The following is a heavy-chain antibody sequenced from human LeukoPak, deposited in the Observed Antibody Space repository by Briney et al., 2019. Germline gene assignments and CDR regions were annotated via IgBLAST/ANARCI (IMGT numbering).Heavy chain of an antibody. D-gene: IGHD5-18*01. CDR2: IRYDGSNK. J-gene: IGHJ4*02. CDR3: AKYRPYSYGLDY. CDR1: GFTFSSYG. V-gene: IGHV3-30*02. Sequence: PGGSLRLSCAASGFTFSSYGMHWVRQAPGKGLEWVAFIRYDGSNKYYADSVKGRFTISRDNSKNTLYLQMNSLRAEDTAVYYCAKYRPYSYGLDYWGQGTLVTVSS.